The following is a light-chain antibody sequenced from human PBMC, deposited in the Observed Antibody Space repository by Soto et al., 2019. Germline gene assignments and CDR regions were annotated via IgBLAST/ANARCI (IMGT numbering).Light chain of an antibody. Sequence: EVELTQSPATLSLYPGERATLSCRASQSVSSYLAWYQQKPGQAPRLLIYDASNRATGIPARFSGSGSGTDFTLTISSLEPEDFAVYYCQQRSNWPLTFGGGAKVDIK. CDR3: QQRSNWPLT. CDR2: DAS. J-gene: IGKJ4*01. CDR1: QSVSSY. V-gene: IGKV3-11*01.